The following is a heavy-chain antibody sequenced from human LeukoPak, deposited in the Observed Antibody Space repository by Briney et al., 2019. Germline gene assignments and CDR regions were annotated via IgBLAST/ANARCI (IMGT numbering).Heavy chain of an antibody. CDR2: IGAYNGNT. CDR1: GYTFTSYG. J-gene: IGHJ4*02. Sequence: GASVKVSCKASGYTFTSYGISWVRQAPGQGLEWMGWIGAYNGNTNYAQKLQGRVTMTTDTSTSTAYMELRSLRSDDTAVYYCARLKSLLRYFDWLRLGEERYYFDYWGQGTLVTVSS. D-gene: IGHD3-9*01. V-gene: IGHV1-18*01. CDR3: ARLKSLLRYFDWLRLGEERYYFDY.